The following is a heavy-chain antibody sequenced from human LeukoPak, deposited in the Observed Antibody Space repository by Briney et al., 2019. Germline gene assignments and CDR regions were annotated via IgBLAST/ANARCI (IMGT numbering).Heavy chain of an antibody. CDR3: AKNKLIVRH. D-gene: IGHD1-26*01. J-gene: IGHJ4*02. CDR1: GFTFSSYA. V-gene: IGHV3-23*01. Sequence: GGSLRLSCAASGFTFSSYAMSWVRQAPGKGLEWVSAVSSSGGSTYYADSVKGRFTISRDNSKNTLHLQMNSLRADDTAVYYCAKNKLIVRHWGQGTLVTVSS. CDR2: VSSSGGST.